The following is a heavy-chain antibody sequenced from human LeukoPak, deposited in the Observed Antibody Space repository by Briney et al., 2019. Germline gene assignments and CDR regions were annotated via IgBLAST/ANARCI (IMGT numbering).Heavy chain of an antibody. V-gene: IGHV4-59*01. CDR1: GGSISSYY. CDR3: ARGIREMATPRALFDY. Sequence: SETLSLTCTVSGGSISSYYWSWIRQPPGKGLEWIGYIYYSGSTNYNPSPKSGVTTSVDTSKNQFSLKLSSVTAADTAVYYCARGIREMATPRALFDYWGQGTLVTVSS. J-gene: IGHJ4*02. CDR2: IYYSGST. D-gene: IGHD5-24*01.